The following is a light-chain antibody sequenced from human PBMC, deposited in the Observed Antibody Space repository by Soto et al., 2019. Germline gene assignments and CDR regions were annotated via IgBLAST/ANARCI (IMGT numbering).Light chain of an antibody. CDR2: WAS. J-gene: IGKJ4*01. CDR3: QKYNSPPPLT. CDR1: QSVLYSSNNKNY. Sequence: DIVMTQSPDSLAVSLGERATINCKSSQSVLYSSNNKNYLAWYQQKPGQPPKLLIYWASTRESGVPDRFSGRGSGTDFTPTTSSRQAEDGGFYYCQKYNSPPPLTFGGGTKVEIK. V-gene: IGKV4-1*01.